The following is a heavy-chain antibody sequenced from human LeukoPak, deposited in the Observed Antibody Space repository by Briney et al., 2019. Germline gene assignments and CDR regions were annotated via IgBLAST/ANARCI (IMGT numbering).Heavy chain of an antibody. D-gene: IGHD6-13*01. V-gene: IGHV1-46*01. Sequence: GASVKVSCKASRYTFTSYYMHWVRQAPGQGLECMGIINPSGGSTSYAQKFQGRVTMTRDMSTSTVYMELSSLRSEDTAVYYCARVRMDYSSSWYRPGDYYYYMDVWGKGTTVTVFS. CDR3: ARVRMDYSSSWYRPGDYYYYMDV. CDR1: RYTFTSYY. J-gene: IGHJ6*03. CDR2: INPSGGST.